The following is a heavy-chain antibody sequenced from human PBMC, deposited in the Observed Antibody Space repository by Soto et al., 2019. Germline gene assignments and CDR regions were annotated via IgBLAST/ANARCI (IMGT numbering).Heavy chain of an antibody. CDR1: GYTFTAYP. Sequence: QVQLVQSGAEVKKPGASVKVSCRASGYTFTAYPLHWVRQAPGQRLEWMGWINAANGDIGYSRELQGRVTITRDTSASTVYMELSSLTSEDTAVYYCAKKDYYAAGVYHFDHWGQGTLVTVSS. CDR2: INAANGDI. V-gene: IGHV1-3*01. D-gene: IGHD3-10*01. CDR3: AKKDYYAAGVYHFDH. J-gene: IGHJ4*02.